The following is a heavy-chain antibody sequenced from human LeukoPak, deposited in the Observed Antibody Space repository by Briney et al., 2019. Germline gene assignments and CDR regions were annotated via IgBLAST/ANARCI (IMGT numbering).Heavy chain of an antibody. V-gene: IGHV3-11*01. CDR3: ARDHYDYVWGSYRDY. Sequence: AGGSLRLSCAASGFTFSDYYMSWIRQAPGKGLEWVSYISSSGSTIYYADSVKGRFTISRDNAKNSLYLQMNSLRAEDTAVYYCARDHYDYVWGSYRDYWGQGTLVTVSS. CDR2: ISSSGSTI. CDR1: GFTFSDYY. D-gene: IGHD3-16*02. J-gene: IGHJ4*02.